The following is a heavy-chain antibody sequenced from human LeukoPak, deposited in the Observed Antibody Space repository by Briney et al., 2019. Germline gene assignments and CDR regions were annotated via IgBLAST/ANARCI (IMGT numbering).Heavy chain of an antibody. V-gene: IGHV4-4*09. J-gene: IGHJ4*02. CDR1: GGSISSYY. Sequence: PSETLSLTCTVSGGSISSYYWSWIRQPPGKGLEWIGYIYTSGSTNYNPSLKSRVTISVDTSKNQFSLKLSSVTAADTAVYYCARRFSSSLPYFDYWGQGTLVTVS. CDR3: ARRFSSSLPYFDY. CDR2: IYTSGST. D-gene: IGHD6-13*01.